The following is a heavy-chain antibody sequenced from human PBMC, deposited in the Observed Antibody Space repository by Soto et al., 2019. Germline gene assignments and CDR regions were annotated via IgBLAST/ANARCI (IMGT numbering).Heavy chain of an antibody. J-gene: IGHJ4*02. V-gene: IGHV3-23*01. D-gene: IGHD2-2*01. CDR2: ISGSGGST. CDR1: VFTFSSYA. Sequence: GGSLRLSCAASVFTFSSYAMSWVRQAPGKGLEWVSAISGSGGSTYYADSVKGRFTISRDNSKNTLYLQMNSLRAEDTAVYYCAKVIKVVVPAALYLDYWGQGTLVTVSS. CDR3: AKVIKVVVPAALYLDY.